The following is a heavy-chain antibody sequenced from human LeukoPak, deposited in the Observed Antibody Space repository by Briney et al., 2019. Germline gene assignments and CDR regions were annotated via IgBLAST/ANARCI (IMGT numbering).Heavy chain of an antibody. CDR1: GYIFSSYG. V-gene: IGHV1-18*01. J-gene: IGHJ6*03. D-gene: IGHD2-2*01. Sequence: ASVKVSCKPSGYIFSSYGISWVRQAPGQGLEWMGWISAYNGNTNYAQKLQGRVTMTTDTSTSTAYMELRSLRSDDTAVYYCARGPDQLLWVNYYYMDVWGKGTTVTVSS. CDR2: ISAYNGNT. CDR3: ARGPDQLLWVNYYYMDV.